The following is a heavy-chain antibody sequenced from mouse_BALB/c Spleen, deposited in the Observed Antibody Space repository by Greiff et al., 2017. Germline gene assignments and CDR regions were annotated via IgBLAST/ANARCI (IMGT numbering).Heavy chain of an antibody. J-gene: IGHJ4*01. CDR1: GFTFTDYY. CDR2: IRNKANGYTT. D-gene: IGHD2-10*02. CDR3: ARDREYGPYYYAMDY. V-gene: IGHV7-3*02. Sequence: EVKLVESGGGLVQPGGSLRLSCATSGFTFTDYYMSWVRQPPGKALEWLGFIRNKANGYTTEYSASVKGRFTISRDNSQSILYLQMNTLRAEDSATYYCARDREYGPYYYAMDYWGQGTSVTVSS.